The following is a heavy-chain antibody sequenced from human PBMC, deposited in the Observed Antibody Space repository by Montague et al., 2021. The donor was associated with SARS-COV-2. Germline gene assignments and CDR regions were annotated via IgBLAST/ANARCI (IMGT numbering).Heavy chain of an antibody. CDR2: ISSSTNII. D-gene: IGHD6-6*01. V-gene: IGHV3-48*04. Sequence: SLRLSCAASGLTFSSYSVNWVRQAPGKGLEWISYISSSTNIIYYADSVKGRFTISRDNARNPLYLQMNSLGVDDTAVYYCAKDLVLRAARPDALDVWGQGTVVTVSS. CDR1: GLTFSSYS. CDR3: AKDLVLRAARPDALDV. J-gene: IGHJ3*01.